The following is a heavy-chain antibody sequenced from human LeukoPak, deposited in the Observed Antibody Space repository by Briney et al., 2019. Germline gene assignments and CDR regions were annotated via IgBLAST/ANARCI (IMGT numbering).Heavy chain of an antibody. V-gene: IGHV5-51*01. CDR2: IYPGDSDT. J-gene: IGHJ4*02. CDR1: GYSFTTYW. CDR3: ARQFRDSSGYYSYYFDY. Sequence: GESLKISCQGSGYSFTTYWIGWVRQMPGRGLEWMGTIYPGDSDTRYSPSFQGQVTISADKSISTAYLQWSSLKASDTAMYYCARQFRDSSGYYSYYFDYWGQGTLVTVSS. D-gene: IGHD3-22*01.